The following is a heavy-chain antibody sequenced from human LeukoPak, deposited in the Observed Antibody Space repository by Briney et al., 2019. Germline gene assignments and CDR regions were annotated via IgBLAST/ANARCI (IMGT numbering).Heavy chain of an antibody. Sequence: HPGGSLRLSCAASGFTFGSYAMHWVRQAPGKGLEWVALIWYDGSNKYYADSVKGRFTISRDNSKNTLYLQMNSLRAEDTAVYYCAKDGDVLTGYYPDYWGQGTLVTVSS. CDR3: AKDGDVLTGYYPDY. J-gene: IGHJ4*02. CDR2: IWYDGSNK. D-gene: IGHD3-9*01. V-gene: IGHV3-30*04. CDR1: GFTFGSYA.